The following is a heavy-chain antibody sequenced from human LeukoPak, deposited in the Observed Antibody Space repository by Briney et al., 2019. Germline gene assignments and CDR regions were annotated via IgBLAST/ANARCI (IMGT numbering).Heavy chain of an antibody. CDR1: GYTFTSYG. Sequence: ASVKVSCKASGYTFTSYGISWVRQAPGQGLEWMGWISAYNGNTNYAQKLQGRVTMTTDTSTSTAYMELRSLRSDDTAVYYCARDFGYCTNGVCYAFDYWGQGTLATVSS. CDR2: ISAYNGNT. D-gene: IGHD2-8*01. J-gene: IGHJ4*02. V-gene: IGHV1-18*01. CDR3: ARDFGYCTNGVCYAFDY.